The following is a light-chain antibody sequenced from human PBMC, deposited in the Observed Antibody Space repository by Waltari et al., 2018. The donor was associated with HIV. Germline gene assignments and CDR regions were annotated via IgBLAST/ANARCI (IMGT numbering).Light chain of an antibody. V-gene: IGLV2-14*01. CDR3: SAYIASGTIL. CDR2: DVH. Sequence: SALTQPASVSGSLGQSVTIACFGTSSNIGSNDYVSWYQHHPDKAPQLVMRDVHTRPSAIPFRFSGSKAGTTVSLTSSGLQAEDEADYYCSAYIASGTILFGGGTKVTVL. J-gene: IGLJ2*01. CDR1: SSNIGSNDY.